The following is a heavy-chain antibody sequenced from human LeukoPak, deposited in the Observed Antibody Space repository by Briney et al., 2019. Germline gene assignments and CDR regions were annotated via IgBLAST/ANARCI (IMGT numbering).Heavy chain of an antibody. CDR1: GYTFTSYG. CDR2: ISAYNGNT. D-gene: IGHD3-16*02. CDR3: ARARPGVILNEYVRGSYRTANWFDP. Sequence: GASVKVSCKASGYTFTSYGISWVRQAPGQGLEWMGWISAYNGNTNYAQKLQGRVTMTTDTSTSTVYMELRSLRSDDTAVYYCARARPGVILNEYVRGSYRTANWFDPWGQGTLVTVSS. J-gene: IGHJ5*02. V-gene: IGHV1-18*01.